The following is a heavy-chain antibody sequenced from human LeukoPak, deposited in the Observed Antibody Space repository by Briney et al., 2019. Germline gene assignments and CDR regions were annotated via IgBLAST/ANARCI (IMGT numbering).Heavy chain of an antibody. J-gene: IGHJ4*02. CDR1: GGSFSGYY. D-gene: IGHD5-18*01. Sequence: SETLSLTCTVYGGSFSGYYWSWIRQPPGKGLEWIGEINHSGSTNYNPSLKSRVTISVDTSKNQFSLKLSSVTAADTAVYYCARARSEVTLDYWGQGTLVTVSS. CDR2: INHSGST. V-gene: IGHV4-34*01. CDR3: ARARSEVTLDY.